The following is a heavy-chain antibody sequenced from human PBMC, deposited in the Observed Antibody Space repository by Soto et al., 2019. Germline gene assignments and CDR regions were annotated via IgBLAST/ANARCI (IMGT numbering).Heavy chain of an antibody. CDR2: ISAHNGNT. V-gene: IGHV1-18*01. D-gene: IGHD1-1*01. CDR3: ARGRYGDY. CDR1: GYTFTSYG. Sequence: QVHLVQSGAEVKKPGASVKVSCKASGYTFTSYGITWVRQAPAQGLEGMGWISAHNGNTDSAQKLQGRVIVTRDTSTGTADIERRSLISDVTAEYYCARGRYGDYWGQGALVTVSS. J-gene: IGHJ4*02.